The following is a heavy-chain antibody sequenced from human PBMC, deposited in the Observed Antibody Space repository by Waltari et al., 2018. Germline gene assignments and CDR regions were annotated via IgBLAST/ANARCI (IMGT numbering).Heavy chain of an antibody. V-gene: IGHV1-69*05. CDR3: AAISSPFYYYYMDV. CDR1: GYPFTDYY. CDR2: IIPIFGTA. Sequence: VQLVQSGAEVKKPGATVKISCNASGYPFTDYYMHWLHPAPGKGLEWMGGIIPIFGTANYAQKFQGRVTITTDESTSTAYMELSSLRSEDTAVYYCAAISSPFYYYYMDVWGKGTTVTVSS. D-gene: IGHD2-15*01. J-gene: IGHJ6*03.